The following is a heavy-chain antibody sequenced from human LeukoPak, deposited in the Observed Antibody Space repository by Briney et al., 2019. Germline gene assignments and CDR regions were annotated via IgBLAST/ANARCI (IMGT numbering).Heavy chain of an antibody. V-gene: IGHV3-74*01. D-gene: IGHD5-18*01. Sequence: TGGSLRLSCAASGFTFSSYWMHWVRQVPGKGLVWVSRINSDGFSISYADSVKGRFTISRDNAKNTLYLQMNSLRAEDTAVYYCARGTATAFDYWGQGTLVPVSS. J-gene: IGHJ4*02. CDR2: INSDGFSI. CDR3: ARGTATAFDY. CDR1: GFTFSSYW.